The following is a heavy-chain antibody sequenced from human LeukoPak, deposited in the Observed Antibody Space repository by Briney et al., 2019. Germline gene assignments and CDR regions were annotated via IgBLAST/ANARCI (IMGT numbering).Heavy chain of an antibody. J-gene: IGHJ1*01. V-gene: IGHV3-74*01. CDR1: GFTFSKYW. CDR2: INGDGSTT. CDR3: ATGDYYDSRGYYAFGY. D-gene: IGHD3-22*01. Sequence: GGSLRLSCAASGFTFSKYWMHWVRQVPGKGLVWVSLINGDGSTTNYADFVKGRFTISRDNAKNTLSLQVNSLRAEDTAVYYCATGDYYDSRGYYAFGYWGQGTLVTVSS.